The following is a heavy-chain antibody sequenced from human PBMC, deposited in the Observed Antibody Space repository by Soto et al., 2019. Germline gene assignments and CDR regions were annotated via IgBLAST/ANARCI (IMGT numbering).Heavy chain of an antibody. J-gene: IGHJ6*02. D-gene: IGHD6-6*01. CDR2: INPNSGGT. CDR3: ARWPQYRRSNYYYGMDV. V-gene: IGHV1-2*04. Sequence: GASVKVSCKASGYTFTGYYMHWVRQAPGQGLEWMGWINPNSGGTNYAQKFQGWVTMTRDTSISTAYMELSRLRSDDTAVYYCARWPQYRRSNYYYGMDVWGQGPTVTVYS. CDR1: GYTFTGYY.